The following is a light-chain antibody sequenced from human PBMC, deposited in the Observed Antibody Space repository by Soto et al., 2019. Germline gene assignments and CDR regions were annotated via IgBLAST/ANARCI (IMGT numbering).Light chain of an antibody. CDR3: AAWDDSLSAVL. CDR1: SSNIGSYI. J-gene: IGLJ2*01. Sequence: QAVVTQPPSASGTPGQRVTISCSGSSSNIGSYIVYWYQKLPGTAPKLLVYSSNQRPSGVPDRFSDSKSGTSASLAISGLRSEDEVDYFCAAWDDSLSAVLFGGGTKLTVL. CDR2: SSN. V-gene: IGLV1-47*01.